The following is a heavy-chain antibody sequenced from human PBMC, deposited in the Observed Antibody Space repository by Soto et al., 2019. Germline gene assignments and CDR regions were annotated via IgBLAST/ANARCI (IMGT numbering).Heavy chain of an antibody. CDR3: AASCVACGGFNYYGMDV. J-gene: IGHJ6*02. Sequence: SETLSLTCTVSGGSISSGGYYWYWIRQHPGKGLEWIGYIYYSWTTYYNPSLKSRVTISVDTSKNQFSLKLSSVTAADTAVYYCAASCVACGGFNYYGMDVWGQGTKVTVSS. CDR2: IYYSWTT. D-gene: IGHD2-21*01. V-gene: IGHV4-31*03. CDR1: GGSISSGGYY.